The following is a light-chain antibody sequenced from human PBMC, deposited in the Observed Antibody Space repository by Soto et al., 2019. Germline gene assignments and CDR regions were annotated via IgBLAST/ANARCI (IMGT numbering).Light chain of an antibody. CDR3: LQYGSSPYT. J-gene: IGKJ2*01. Sequence: EIGLTQSPGTLSLSPGERATLSCRASQSVSSSYLAWYQQKPGQAPRPLIYGASSRATGSPDRFSGSGSGTDCPLTISTLEPEDCAVYYCLQYGSSPYTFGQATKLEIK. V-gene: IGKV3-20*01. CDR1: QSVSSSY. CDR2: GAS.